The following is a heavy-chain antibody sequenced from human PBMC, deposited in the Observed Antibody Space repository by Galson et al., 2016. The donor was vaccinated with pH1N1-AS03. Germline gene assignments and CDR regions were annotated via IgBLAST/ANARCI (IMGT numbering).Heavy chain of an antibody. CDR3: ARVVGARPPPDY. D-gene: IGHD1-26*01. J-gene: IGHJ4*02. Sequence: ETLSLTCTVSGGSISSRAYYWGWIRQPPGKGLEWIGSIYDSGRTTYNPPLKSRVTISGDTSKNQLSLKVTSMTAADTAVYYCARVVGARPPPDYWGQGTLVTVSS. CDR1: GGSISSRAYY. CDR2: IYDSGRT. V-gene: IGHV4-39*01.